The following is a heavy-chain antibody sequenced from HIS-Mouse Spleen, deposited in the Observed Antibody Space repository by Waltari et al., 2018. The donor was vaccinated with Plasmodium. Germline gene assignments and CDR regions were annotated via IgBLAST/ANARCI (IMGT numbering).Heavy chain of an antibody. V-gene: IGHV3-7*01. CDR1: GCTFSRYW. CDR2: IKQDGSEK. CDR3: ASSWYWYFDL. Sequence: EVQLVESGGGLVQPGGALRLSLAASGCTFSRYWVSWVRQAPGKGLEWVANIKQDGSEKYYVDSVKGRFTISRDNAKNSLYLQMNSLRAEDTAVYYCASSWYWYFDLWGRGTLVTVSS. J-gene: IGHJ2*01. D-gene: IGHD6-13*01.